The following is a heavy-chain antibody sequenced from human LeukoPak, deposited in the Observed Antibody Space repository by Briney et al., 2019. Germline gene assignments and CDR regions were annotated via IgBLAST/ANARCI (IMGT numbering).Heavy chain of an antibody. J-gene: IGHJ6*03. Sequence: ASVKVSCKASGYTFTGYYMHWVRQAPGQGLEWMGWINPNSGGTNYAQKFQGRVNMTRDTSISTAYMELSRLRSDDTAVYYCAKGYCSSTSCYAPHYYYYMDVWGKGTTVTVSS. CDR3: AKGYCSSTSCYAPHYYYYMDV. CDR1: GYTFTGYY. V-gene: IGHV1-2*02. D-gene: IGHD2-2*01. CDR2: INPNSGGT.